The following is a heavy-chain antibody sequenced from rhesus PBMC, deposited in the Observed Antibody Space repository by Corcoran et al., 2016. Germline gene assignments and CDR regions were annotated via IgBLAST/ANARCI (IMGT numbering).Heavy chain of an antibody. CDR3: ARSGPIYTSGWHFDY. CDR1: GGSFSRSR. Sequence: QVQLQESGPGLVKPSETLSLTCPVSGGSFSRSRLSWIRQPPGKGLDWIGGINGDSGSTNYNPSLKSLVTISKDASKNQFSLRLSSVTAADTAVYYCARSGPIYTSGWHFDYWGQGVLVTVSS. J-gene: IGHJ4*01. D-gene: IGHD6-31*01. CDR2: INGDSGST. V-gene: IGHV4-80*01.